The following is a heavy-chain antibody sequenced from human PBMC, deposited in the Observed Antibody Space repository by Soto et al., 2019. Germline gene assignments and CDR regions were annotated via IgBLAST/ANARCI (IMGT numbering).Heavy chain of an antibody. CDR2: IRSKANSYAT. CDR3: TRQSLVDI. CDR1: GFTFSGSA. J-gene: IGHJ3*02. V-gene: IGHV3-73*01. Sequence: GGSLRLSCVASGFTFSGSAMHWVRQASGKGLEWVGRIRSKANSYATAYAASVKGRFTISRDDSKNTAYLQMNSLKTEDTAVYYCTRQSLVDIWGQGTMVTVSS.